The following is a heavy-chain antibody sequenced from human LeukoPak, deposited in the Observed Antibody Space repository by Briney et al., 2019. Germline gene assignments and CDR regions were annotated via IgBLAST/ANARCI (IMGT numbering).Heavy chain of an antibody. CDR3: ARGQFYYGSGSYYNDQPHDY. CDR2: MNPNSGNT. Sequence: ASVKVSCKASGYTFTSYDINWVRQATGQGLEWMGWMNPNSGNTGYAQKFQGRVTMTRNTSISTAYMELSSLRSEDTAVYYCARGQFYYGSGSYYNDQPHDYWGQGTLVTVSS. CDR1: GYTFTSYD. V-gene: IGHV1-8*01. D-gene: IGHD3-10*01. J-gene: IGHJ4*02.